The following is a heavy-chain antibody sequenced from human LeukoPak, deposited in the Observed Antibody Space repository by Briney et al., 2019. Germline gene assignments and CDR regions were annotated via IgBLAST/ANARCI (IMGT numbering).Heavy chain of an antibody. D-gene: IGHD6-13*01. V-gene: IGHV4-59*12. CDR3: ARKASSSWDSLGY. Sequence: SETLSLTCTVSSASISTYYWSWIRQPPGKGLEWIGYIYHSGTSNYNPSLKSRVTMSVDTSKNQFSLKLSSVTAADAAVYYCARKASSSWDSLGYWGQGTLVTVSS. J-gene: IGHJ4*02. CDR2: IYHSGTS. CDR1: SASISTYY.